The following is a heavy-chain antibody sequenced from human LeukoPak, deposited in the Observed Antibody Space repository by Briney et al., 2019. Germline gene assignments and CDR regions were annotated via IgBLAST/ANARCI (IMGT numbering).Heavy chain of an antibody. J-gene: IGHJ4*02. D-gene: IGHD3-10*01. CDR3: ARGRTMVRGVMGRFDY. V-gene: IGHV3-7*04. CDR1: GFTFSSYW. CDR2: IKQDGSEK. Sequence: GGSLRLSCAASGFTFSSYWMGWVRQAPGKGLEWVANIKQDGSEKYYVDSVKGRFTISRDNAKNTLYLQMNSLRAEDTAVYYCARGRTMVRGVMGRFDYWGQGTLVTVSS.